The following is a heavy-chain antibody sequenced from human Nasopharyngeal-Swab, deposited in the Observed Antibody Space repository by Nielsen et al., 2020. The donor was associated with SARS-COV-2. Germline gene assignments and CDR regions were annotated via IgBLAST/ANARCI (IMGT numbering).Heavy chain of an antibody. J-gene: IGHJ6*03. CDR1: GGSFSGYY. CDR2: INHSGST. D-gene: IGHD3-10*01. V-gene: IGHV4-34*01. Sequence: SETLSLTCAVYGGSFSGYYWGWIRQPPGKGLEWIGEINHSGSTNYIPSLKSRVTISVDTSKNQFSLRLSSVTAADTAVYYCARGRRGSGIDYYYMDVWGKGTTVTVSS. CDR3: ARGRRGSGIDYYYMDV.